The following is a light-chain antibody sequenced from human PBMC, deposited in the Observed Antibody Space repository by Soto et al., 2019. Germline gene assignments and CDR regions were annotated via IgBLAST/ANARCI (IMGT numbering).Light chain of an antibody. CDR2: EVN. Sequence: QSALTQPPSASGSPGQSVTISCTGTSSDVGAYNYISWYQQHPGKAPKLMIYEVNKRPSGVPDRFSGSKSGNAASLTVSGLQAEDEADYYCTSYAGSNKSVFGTGTKVTVL. CDR3: TSYAGSNKSV. J-gene: IGLJ1*01. CDR1: SSDVGAYNY. V-gene: IGLV2-8*01.